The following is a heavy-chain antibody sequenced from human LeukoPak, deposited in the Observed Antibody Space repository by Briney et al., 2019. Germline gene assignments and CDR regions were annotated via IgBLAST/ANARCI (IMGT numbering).Heavy chain of an antibody. J-gene: IGHJ3*02. CDR1: GYTFTGYY. D-gene: IGHD5-24*01. CDR3: ASGWGRWLQLDAFDI. Sequence: GASVKVSCKASGYTFTGYYMHWVRQAPGQGLEWMGWMNPNSGNTGYAQKFQGRVTMTRNTSISTAYMELSSLRSEDTAVYYCASGWGRWLQLDAFDIWGQGTMVTVSS. V-gene: IGHV1-8*02. CDR2: MNPNSGNT.